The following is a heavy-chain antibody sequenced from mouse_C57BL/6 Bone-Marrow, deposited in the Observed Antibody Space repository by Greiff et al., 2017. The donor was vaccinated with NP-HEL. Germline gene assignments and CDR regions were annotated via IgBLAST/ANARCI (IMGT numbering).Heavy chain of an antibody. Sequence: EVKLMESGGGLVQPGGSLKLSCAASGFTFSDYYMYWVRQTPEKRLEWVAYISNGGGSTYYPDTVKGRFTISRDNAKNTLYLQMSRLKSEDTAMYYCARRDYYGSSPHWYFDVWGTGTTVTVSS. V-gene: IGHV5-12*01. CDR2: ISNGGGST. CDR3: ARRDYYGSSPHWYFDV. J-gene: IGHJ1*03. CDR1: GFTFSDYY. D-gene: IGHD1-1*01.